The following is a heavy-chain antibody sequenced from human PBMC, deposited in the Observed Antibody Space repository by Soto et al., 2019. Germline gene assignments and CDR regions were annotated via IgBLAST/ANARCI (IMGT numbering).Heavy chain of an antibody. CDR2: ISGSGGST. D-gene: IGHD3-10*01. Sequence: GGSLRLSCAAAGFNFSSYAMSWVRQAPGKGLDWVSGISGSGGSTYYADSVKGRFTISRDNSKNTLFLQLNSLRGEDTAVYYCAKEISASGTGFAFDIWGQGTMVTVSS. J-gene: IGHJ3*02. CDR1: GFNFSSYA. CDR3: AKEISASGTGFAFDI. V-gene: IGHV3-23*01.